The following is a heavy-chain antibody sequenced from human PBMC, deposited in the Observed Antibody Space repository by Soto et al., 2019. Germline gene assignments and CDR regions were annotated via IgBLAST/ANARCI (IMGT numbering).Heavy chain of an antibody. CDR3: ARSGSLRGGLLPDP. Sequence: ASVKVSCKASGGTFSSYTISWVRQAPGQGLEWMGRIIPILGIANYAQKFQGRVTITADKSTSTAYMGLSSLRSEDTAVYYCARSGSLRGGLLPDPWGQGTLVTVSS. D-gene: IGHD3-10*01. CDR1: GGTFSSYT. J-gene: IGHJ5*02. CDR2: IIPILGIA. V-gene: IGHV1-69*02.